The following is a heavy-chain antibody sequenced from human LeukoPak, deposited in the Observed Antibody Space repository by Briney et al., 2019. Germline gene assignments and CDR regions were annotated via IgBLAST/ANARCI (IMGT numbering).Heavy chain of an antibody. CDR3: ARGLIPLSNWFDP. CDR1: GYTFTDFL. CDR2: INPNSGDT. J-gene: IGHJ5*02. Sequence: ASVKVSCEASGYTFTDFLIHWVRQAPGQGLEWVASINPNSGDTNVARRFRSRVVMTRDTSITTAYMVLTRLNSDDTAVYYCARGLIPLSNWFDPWGQGTVVIVSS. V-gene: IGHV1-2*02.